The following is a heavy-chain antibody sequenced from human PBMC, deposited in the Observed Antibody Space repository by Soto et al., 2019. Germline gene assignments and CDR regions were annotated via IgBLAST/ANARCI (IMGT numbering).Heavy chain of an antibody. D-gene: IGHD3-22*01. V-gene: IGHV3-33*01. CDR1: GFTFSRYG. J-gene: IGHJ4*02. Sequence: QVQLVESGGGVAQPGGSLRLSCAASGFTFSRYGMHWVRQAPGKGLEWVAVIWTDGSYEYYADSVMGRFTISRDNSKHTLYLQMNSLRAEDTAVYYCARAGQDSSGYYYGGLDYWGPGTLVTVSS. CDR2: IWTDGSYE. CDR3: ARAGQDSSGYYYGGLDY.